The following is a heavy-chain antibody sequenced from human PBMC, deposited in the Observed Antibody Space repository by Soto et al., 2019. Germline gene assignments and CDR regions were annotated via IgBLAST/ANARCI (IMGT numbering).Heavy chain of an antibody. V-gene: IGHV3-11*01. J-gene: IGHJ5*02. CDR2: ISSSGSTI. CDR1: GFTFSDYY. Sequence: GGSLRLSCAASGFTFSDYYMSWIRQAPGKGLEWVSYISSSGSTIYYADSVKGRFTISRDNAKNSLYLQMNSLRAEDTAVYYCARPLTYGPNWFDPWGQGTLVTVSS. CDR3: ARPLTYGPNWFDP. D-gene: IGHD3-16*01.